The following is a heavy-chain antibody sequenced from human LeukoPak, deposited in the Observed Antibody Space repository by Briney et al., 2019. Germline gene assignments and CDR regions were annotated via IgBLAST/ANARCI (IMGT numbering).Heavy chain of an antibody. CDR3: ASYSGTYSAFEI. D-gene: IGHD1-26*01. CDR1: GGSISSSNYY. Sequence: PSETLSLTCTVSGGSISSSNYYWGWIRQPPGKGLEWIGSIYYSGYTYYNPSVESRVTISVDTSKNQFSLKLSSVTAADTAVYYCASYSGTYSAFEIWGQGTPVTVSS. J-gene: IGHJ3*02. V-gene: IGHV4-39*07. CDR2: IYYSGYT.